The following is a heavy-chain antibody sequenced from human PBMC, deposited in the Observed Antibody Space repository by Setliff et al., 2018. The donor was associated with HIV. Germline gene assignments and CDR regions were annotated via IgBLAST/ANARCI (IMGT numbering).Heavy chain of an antibody. CDR2: ISWSSGSI. CDR1: GLFFDDAW. D-gene: IGHD3-9*01. CDR3: AKDMSTDWYTVSGFDL. J-gene: IGHJ5*02. Sequence: GGSLRLSCVVSGLFFDDAWMNWVRQAPGKGLEWVSGISWSSGSIDSADSVKGRFTISRDNAKNSLYLQMNSLRPEDTALYYCAKDMSTDWYTVSGFDLWGQGTLVTVSS. V-gene: IGHV3-9*01.